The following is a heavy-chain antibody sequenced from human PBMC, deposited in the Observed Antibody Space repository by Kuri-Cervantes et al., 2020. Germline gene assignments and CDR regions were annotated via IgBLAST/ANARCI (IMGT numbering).Heavy chain of an antibody. CDR3: AKGDYDSSGYVDY. V-gene: IGHV3-9*01. J-gene: IGHJ4*02. CDR2: ISWNSGSI. CDR1: GFTFRNYG. Sequence: SLKISCAASGFTFRNYGMHWVRQAPGKDLEWVSGISWNSGSIGYADSVKGRFTISRDNAKNSLYLQMNSLRAEDTALYYCAKGDYDSSGYVDYWGQGTLVTVSS. D-gene: IGHD3-22*01.